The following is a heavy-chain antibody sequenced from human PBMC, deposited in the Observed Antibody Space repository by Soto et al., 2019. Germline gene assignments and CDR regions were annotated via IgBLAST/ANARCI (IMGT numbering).Heavy chain of an antibody. CDR1: GFTFTSSA. V-gene: IGHV1-58*01. D-gene: IGHD6-19*01. Sequence: GASVKVSCKASGFTFTSSAVQWVRQARGQRLEWIGWIVVGSGNTNYAQKFQERVTITRDMSTSTAYMELSSLRSEDTAVYYCAAVCAGRLGIAVAGSYWGQGTLVTVSS. J-gene: IGHJ4*02. CDR2: IVVGSGNT. CDR3: AAVCAGRLGIAVAGSY.